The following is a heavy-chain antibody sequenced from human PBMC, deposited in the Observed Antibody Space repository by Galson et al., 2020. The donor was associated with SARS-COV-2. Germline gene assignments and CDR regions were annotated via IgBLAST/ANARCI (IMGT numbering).Heavy chain of an antibody. V-gene: IGHV5-51*01. CDR2: IYPGDSDT. Sequence: GESLKISCKGPGYSFSSYWIGWVRQMPGKGLEWMGIIYPGDSDTKYSSSFQGQVTISADKSTSTAYLQWSSLKASDTAMYYCARLRGGYTYGYGYWGQGTLVTVSS. J-gene: IGHJ4*02. CDR1: GYSFSSYW. CDR3: ARLRGGYTYGYGY. D-gene: IGHD5-18*01.